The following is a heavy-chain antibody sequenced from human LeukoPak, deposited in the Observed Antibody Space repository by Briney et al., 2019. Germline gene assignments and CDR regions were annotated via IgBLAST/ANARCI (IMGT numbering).Heavy chain of an antibody. V-gene: IGHV3-23*01. CDR2: ISGSGGST. J-gene: IGHJ4*02. D-gene: IGHD3-22*01. CDR3: AKDGRGSSSGSPYYFDY. Sequence: GGSLRLSCAASGFTFSSYAMSWVRQAPGKGQEWVSAISGSGGSTYYADSVKGRFTISRDNSKNTLYLQMNSLRAEDTAVYYCAKDGRGSSSGSPYYFDYWGQGTLVTVSS. CDR1: GFTFSSYA.